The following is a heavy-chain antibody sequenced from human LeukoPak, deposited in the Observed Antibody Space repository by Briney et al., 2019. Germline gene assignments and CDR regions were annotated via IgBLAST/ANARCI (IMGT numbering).Heavy chain of an antibody. Sequence: SVKVSCKASGFTVTSSAMQWVRQARGQRLEWIGWIVVGSGNTNYAQKFQERVTITRDMSTSTAYMELSSLRSEDTAVYYCAVFIVATSNFVDYWGQGTLVTVSS. CDR3: AVFIVATSNFVDY. CDR2: IVVGSGNT. J-gene: IGHJ4*02. D-gene: IGHD5-12*01. V-gene: IGHV1-58*02. CDR1: GFTVTSSA.